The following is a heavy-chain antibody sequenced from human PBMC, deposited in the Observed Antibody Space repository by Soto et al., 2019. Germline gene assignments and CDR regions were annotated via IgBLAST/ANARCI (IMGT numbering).Heavy chain of an antibody. CDR3: AKDPSLLKDIVVVPAAMQGYSDY. CDR1: GFTFSSYA. Sequence: GGSLRLSCAASGFTFSSYAMSWVRQAPGKGLEWVSAISGSGGSTYYADSVKGRFTISRDNSKNTLYLQMNSLRAEDTAVYYCAKDPSLLKDIVVVPAAMQGYSDYWGQGTLVTVSS. V-gene: IGHV3-23*01. D-gene: IGHD2-2*01. CDR2: ISGSGGST. J-gene: IGHJ4*02.